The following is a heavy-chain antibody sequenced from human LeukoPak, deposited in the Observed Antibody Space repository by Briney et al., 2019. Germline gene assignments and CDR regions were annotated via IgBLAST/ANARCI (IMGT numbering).Heavy chain of an antibody. V-gene: IGHV4-59*08. CDR2: IYYSGST. CDR1: GGSISSYY. D-gene: IGHD2-2*01. Sequence: SETLSLTCTVSGGSISSYYWSWIRQPPGKGLEWIGYIYYSGSTNYNPSLKSRVTISVDTSKNQLSLKLSSVTAADTAVYYCARRYCSSTSCPLDYWGQGTLVTVSS. J-gene: IGHJ4*02. CDR3: ARRYCSSTSCPLDY.